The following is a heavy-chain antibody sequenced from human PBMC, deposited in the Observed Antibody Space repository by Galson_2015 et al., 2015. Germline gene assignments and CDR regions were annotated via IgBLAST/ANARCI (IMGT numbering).Heavy chain of an antibody. CDR3: TRVHDTVVVGAFDS. Sequence: SLRLSCAASGFTFSDSAVHWVRQASGKGLEWVARIRSKANTYATAYAASVKGRFTICRDDSKNTVYLQMITLKSEDTAVYYCTRVHDTVVVGAFDSWGQGTLVTVSS. J-gene: IGHJ5*01. D-gene: IGHD2-15*01. CDR1: GFTFSDSA. V-gene: IGHV3-73*01. CDR2: IRSKANTYAT.